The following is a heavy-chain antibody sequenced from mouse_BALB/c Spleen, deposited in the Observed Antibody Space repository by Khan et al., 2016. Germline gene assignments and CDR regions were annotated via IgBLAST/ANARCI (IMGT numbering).Heavy chain of an antibody. CDR2: INTYTGEP. Sequence: QIQLVQSGPELKKPGETVKISCKASGYTFTNYGMNWVKQAPGKGVKWMGWINTYTGEPTYADDFKGRFAFSLETSASTAYLQINNLKNEDTATYFCARGKYDGVAYWGQGTLVTVSA. CDR3: ARGKYDGVAY. J-gene: IGHJ3*01. D-gene: IGHD2-14*01. V-gene: IGHV9-3-1*01. CDR1: GYTFTNYG.